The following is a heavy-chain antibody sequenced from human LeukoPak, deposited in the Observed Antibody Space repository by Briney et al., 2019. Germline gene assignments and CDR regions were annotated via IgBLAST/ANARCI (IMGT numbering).Heavy chain of an antibody. V-gene: IGHV3-7*01. D-gene: IGHD2-15*01. CDR3: AREDGYCSGGNCYSYFDS. J-gene: IGHJ4*02. CDR1: GFTFSHFW. Sequence: GGSLRLSCAASGFTFSHFWMSWVRQAPGKGLEWVAYIKKTGSETYYVDSVKGRFTITRDNTRNSLFLQMYGLRAEDTAVYFCAREDGYCSGGNCYSYFDSWGQGTLVTASS. CDR2: IKKTGSET.